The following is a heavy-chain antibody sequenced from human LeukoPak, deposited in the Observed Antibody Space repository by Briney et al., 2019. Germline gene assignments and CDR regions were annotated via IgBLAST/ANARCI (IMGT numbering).Heavy chain of an antibody. D-gene: IGHD3-10*01. CDR1: GFTFSSYE. CDR3: ARVGTSGGEPGSLDY. V-gene: IGHV3-48*03. J-gene: IGHJ4*02. Sequence: GGSLRLSCAASGFTFSSYEMNWVRQAPGKGLEWVSYISSSGSTIYYADSVKGRFIISRDNAKNSLYLQMNSLRAEDTALYYCARVGTSGGEPGSLDYWGQGTLVTVSS. CDR2: ISSSGSTI.